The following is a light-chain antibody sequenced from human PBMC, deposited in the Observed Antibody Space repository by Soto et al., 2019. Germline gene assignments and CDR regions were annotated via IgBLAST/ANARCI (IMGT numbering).Light chain of an antibody. CDR2: WAS. Sequence: DIVMTQSPDSLAVSLGERATINCKSSQSGLYRSNNKNYVAWCQQKSGQPPKRLISWASTRQSGVPDRFSGSGSGTDFTLTIRSLQAEDVAAYYCKQYYSTPLTFGGGTKVDIK. CDR1: QSGLYRSNNKNY. J-gene: IGKJ4*01. V-gene: IGKV4-1*01. CDR3: KQYYSTPLT.